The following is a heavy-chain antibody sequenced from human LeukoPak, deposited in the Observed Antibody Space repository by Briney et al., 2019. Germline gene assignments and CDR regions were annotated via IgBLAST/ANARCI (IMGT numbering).Heavy chain of an antibody. V-gene: IGHV3-23*01. CDR1: GFTFSSYG. CDR2: ISGSGGST. J-gene: IGHJ4*02. D-gene: IGHD6-19*01. CDR3: AKVTVAGTVPSDY. Sequence: GGSLRLSCAASGFTFSSYGMSWVRQAPGKGLEWVSAISGSGGSTYYADSVKGRFTISRDNSKNTLYLQMNSLRAEDTAVYYCAKVTVAGTVPSDYWGRGTLVTVSS.